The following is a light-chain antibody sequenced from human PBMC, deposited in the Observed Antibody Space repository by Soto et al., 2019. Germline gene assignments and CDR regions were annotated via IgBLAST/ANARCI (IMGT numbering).Light chain of an antibody. V-gene: IGKV3D-20*01. CDR2: DAS. CDR1: QSVSNSY. Sequence: EVVLTQSPATLSLSPGERATLSCGASQSVSNSYLAWYQQKPGLAPRLLIYDASSRATGIPDRFSGSGSGTDFTLTISRLEPEDFAVYYCQQYGSSPPYPFGQGTKLEIK. J-gene: IGKJ2*01. CDR3: QQYGSSPPYP.